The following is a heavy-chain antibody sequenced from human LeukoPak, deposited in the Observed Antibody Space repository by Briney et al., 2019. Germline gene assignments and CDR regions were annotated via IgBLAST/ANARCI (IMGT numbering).Heavy chain of an antibody. CDR2: IRYDGSNK. V-gene: IGHV3-30*02. Sequence: HAGGSLRLSCAASGFTFSSYGMHWVRQAPGKGLEWVAFIRYDGSNKYYADSVKGRFTISRDNSKNTLYLQMNSLRAEDTAVYYCAKDRAPLSYGTRYYFDYWGQGTLVTVSS. J-gene: IGHJ4*02. CDR3: AKDRAPLSYGTRYYFDY. CDR1: GFTFSSYG. D-gene: IGHD3-10*01.